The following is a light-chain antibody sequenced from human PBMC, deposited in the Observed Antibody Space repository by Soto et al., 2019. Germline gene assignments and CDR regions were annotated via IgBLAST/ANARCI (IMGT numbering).Light chain of an antibody. Sequence: EIVFTHSPFTLSLSPVERATLSCMASQSVSSNSLAWYHQKPGQPPRLLMYGASSRATGIPDRFSGSGSGTDFTLTITRLEPEDFAVYYCQQYGSSLITFGQGTRLEI. CDR2: GAS. CDR3: QQYGSSLIT. CDR1: QSVSSNS. V-gene: IGKV3-20*01. J-gene: IGKJ5*01.